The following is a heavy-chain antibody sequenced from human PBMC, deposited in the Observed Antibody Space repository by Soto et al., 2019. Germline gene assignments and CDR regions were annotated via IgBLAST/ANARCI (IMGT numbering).Heavy chain of an antibody. Sequence: EVQLLESGGGLVQPGGSLSLSCAASAFTFNNYAMSWVRQAPGKGLEWVSGIGGSGRTTYYADSVKGRFTIYRDNSNNTLFLQMNSLRAEDTAVYYCAKSRHSNSSGDFYDYWGQGTQVTVSS. CDR1: AFTFNNYA. CDR2: IGGSGRTT. CDR3: AKSRHSNSSGDFYDY. V-gene: IGHV3-23*01. J-gene: IGHJ4*02. D-gene: IGHD3-22*01.